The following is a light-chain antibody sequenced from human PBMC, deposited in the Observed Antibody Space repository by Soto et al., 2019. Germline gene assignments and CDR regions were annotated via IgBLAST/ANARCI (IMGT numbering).Light chain of an antibody. CDR1: SSDVGGFKY. CDR3: SSDTRMSTVV. V-gene: IGLV2-14*01. J-gene: IGLJ2*01. CDR2: DVT. Sequence: QSVLTQPASVSGSPGQAITISCTGTSSDVGGFKYVSWHQQHTGKAPRLMIYDVTNRPSGVSNRFSGSKSGNTASLTISGLPAEDEADYYCSSDTRMSTVVFGGGTKVPVL.